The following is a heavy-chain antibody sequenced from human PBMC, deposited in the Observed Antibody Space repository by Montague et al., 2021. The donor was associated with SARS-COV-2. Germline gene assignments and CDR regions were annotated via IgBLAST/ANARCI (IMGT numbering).Heavy chain of an antibody. CDR1: GVSITSYY. CDR2: IYDSGST. V-gene: IGHV4-4*07. CDR3: VREGGNWYHFDY. D-gene: IGHD6-13*01. Sequence: SETLSLTCSVSGVSITSYYWSWVRQPPGEGLEWIGHIYDSGSTNYSPSLKSRVRMSIDTPKNQFSLKLKSLTAADTAVYYCVREGGNWYHFDYWGQGALVTVSS. J-gene: IGHJ4*02.